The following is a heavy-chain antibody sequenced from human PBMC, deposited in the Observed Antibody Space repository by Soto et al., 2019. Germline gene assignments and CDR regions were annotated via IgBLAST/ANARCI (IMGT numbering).Heavy chain of an antibody. CDR2: IYPGDSDT. CDR1: GYSFTSYW. J-gene: IGHJ5*02. D-gene: IGHD2-2*01. Sequence: PGESLNLSYKGSGYSFTSYWIAWVRQEPGKGLEWMGIIYPGDSDTRYSPSFQGQVTISADKSITTAYLQWSSLKASDTAMYYCARGYCTTTICDPWFDPWGQGTLVTVSS. V-gene: IGHV5-51*01. CDR3: ARGYCTTTICDPWFDP.